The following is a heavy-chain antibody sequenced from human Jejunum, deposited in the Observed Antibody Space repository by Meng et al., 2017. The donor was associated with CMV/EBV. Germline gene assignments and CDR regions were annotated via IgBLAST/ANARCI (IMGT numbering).Heavy chain of an antibody. CDR1: GVTFRTYG. J-gene: IGHJ6*02. V-gene: IGHV3-30*02. D-gene: IGHD3-22*01. CDR3: AKAYDSGMDV. Sequence: SCAASGVTFRTYGMHWVRQAPGKGLEWVAFIRNDGSKKFYADSVRGRFTVSRDNSKNTLYVQMNSLRAEDTAVYYCAKAYDSGMDVWGQGTTVTVSS. CDR2: IRNDGSKK.